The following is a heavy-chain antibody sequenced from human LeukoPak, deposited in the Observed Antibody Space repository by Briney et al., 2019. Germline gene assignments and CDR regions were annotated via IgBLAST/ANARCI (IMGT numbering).Heavy chain of an antibody. CDR2: IIPIFGTA. CDR3: AKDRAAARNFDI. J-gene: IGHJ4*02. Sequence: EASVKVSCKASGGTFSSYAISWVRQAPGQGLEWMGGIIPIFGTANYAQKFQGRVTITADKSTTTAYMELKSLRSDDTAIYYCAKDRAAARNFDIWGQGTLVTVSS. V-gene: IGHV1-69*06. CDR1: GGTFSSYA. D-gene: IGHD6-13*01.